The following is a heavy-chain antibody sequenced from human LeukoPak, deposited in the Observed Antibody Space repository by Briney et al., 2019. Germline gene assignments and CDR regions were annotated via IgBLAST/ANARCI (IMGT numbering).Heavy chain of an antibody. CDR2: IYYSGST. Sequence: SETLSLTCTVSGGSISSYYWSWIRQPPGKGLEWIGYIYYSGSTNYNPSLKSRVTISVDTSKNQFSLKLSSVTAADTAVYYCARAIFGVVISEGDAFDIWGQGTMVTVSS. CDR3: ARAIFGVVISEGDAFDI. J-gene: IGHJ3*02. V-gene: IGHV4-59*01. CDR1: GGSISSYY. D-gene: IGHD3-3*01.